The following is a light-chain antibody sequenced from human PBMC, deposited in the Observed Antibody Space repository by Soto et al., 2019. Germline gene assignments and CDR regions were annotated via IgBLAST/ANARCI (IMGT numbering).Light chain of an antibody. CDR1: QSVGKY. Sequence: EIVMTQSPATLSLSPGERATLSCRASQSVGKYLVWYQQKPGQAPRLLIYDASNRATGIPARFSGSGSGTEFTLTISSLQSEDFAVYYCQQYNNWPLTFGGGTKV. CDR3: QQYNNWPLT. V-gene: IGKV3D-15*01. CDR2: DAS. J-gene: IGKJ4*01.